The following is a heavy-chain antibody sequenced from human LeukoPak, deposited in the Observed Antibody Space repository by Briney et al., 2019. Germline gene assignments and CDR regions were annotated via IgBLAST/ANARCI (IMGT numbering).Heavy chain of an antibody. D-gene: IGHD3-10*01. Sequence: MPSETLSLTCAVYGTSFTRYYWTWVRQSPGKGLEWIGDINHSGSTNYNPSLKSRVTISVDTSKNQFSLKLSSVTAADTAVYYCARSPSRGVISAYYYMDVWGKGTTVTVSS. CDR1: GTSFTRYY. CDR2: INHSGST. J-gene: IGHJ6*03. CDR3: ARSPSRGVISAYYYMDV. V-gene: IGHV4-34*01.